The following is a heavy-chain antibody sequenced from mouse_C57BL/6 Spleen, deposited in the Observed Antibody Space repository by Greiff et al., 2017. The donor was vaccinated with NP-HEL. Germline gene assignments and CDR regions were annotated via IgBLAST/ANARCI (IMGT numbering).Heavy chain of an antibody. CDR1: GFTFSDYY. D-gene: IGHD2-5*01. CDR3: ARDDYSNSFAY. Sequence: EVKLMESEGGLVQPGSSMKLSCTASGFTFSDYYMAWVRQVPEKGLEWVANINYDGSSTYYLDSLKSRFIISRDNAKNILYLQMSSLKSEYTATYYCARDDYSNSFAYWGQGTLVTVSA. CDR2: INYDGSST. J-gene: IGHJ3*01. V-gene: IGHV5-16*01.